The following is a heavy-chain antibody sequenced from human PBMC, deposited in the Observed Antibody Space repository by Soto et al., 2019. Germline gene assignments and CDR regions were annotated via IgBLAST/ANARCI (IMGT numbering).Heavy chain of an antibody. V-gene: IGHV3-48*01. Sequence: PGGSLRLSCAASGFTFSSYSMNWVRQAPGKGLEWVSYISSSSSTVYYADSVKGRFTISRDNAKNSLYLQMNSLRAEDTAVYYCARDRFLAAEGGMDVWGQGTTVTVSS. J-gene: IGHJ6*02. CDR2: ISSSSSTV. CDR1: GFTFSSYS. CDR3: ARDRFLAAEGGMDV. D-gene: IGHD6-13*01.